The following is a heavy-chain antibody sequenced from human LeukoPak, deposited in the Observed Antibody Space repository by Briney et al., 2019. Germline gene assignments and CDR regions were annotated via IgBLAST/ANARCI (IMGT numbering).Heavy chain of an antibody. Sequence: PGGSLRLSCAASGFTFSSYAMSWVRQAPGKGLEWVAVIWYDGSNKYYADSVKGRFTISRDNSKNTLYLQMNSLRAEDTAVYYCARDSYGLDYWCQGTLVTVSS. CDR1: GFTFSSYA. CDR2: IWYDGSNK. J-gene: IGHJ4*02. D-gene: IGHD5-18*01. CDR3: ARDSYGLDY. V-gene: IGHV3-33*08.